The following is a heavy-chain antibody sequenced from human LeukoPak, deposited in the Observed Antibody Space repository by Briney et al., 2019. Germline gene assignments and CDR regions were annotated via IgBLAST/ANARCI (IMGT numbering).Heavy chain of an antibody. V-gene: IGHV3-66*01. CDR3: ARERLTGYYTRSGAFDI. D-gene: IGHD3-9*01. CDR1: GLTFSSFG. J-gene: IGHJ3*02. Sequence: GGTLRLSCAASGLTFSSFGMSWVRQAPGKGLEWVSGIYSGGSTYYAASVKGRFTISRDNSKNTVYLQMNSLRVEDTAVYYCARERLTGYYTRSGAFDIWGEGTMVTVSS. CDR2: IYSGGST.